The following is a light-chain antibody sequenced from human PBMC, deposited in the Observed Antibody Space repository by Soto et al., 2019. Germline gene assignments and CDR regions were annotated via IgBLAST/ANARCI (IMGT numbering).Light chain of an antibody. CDR2: EVS. Sequence: QSALTQPASVSGSPGQSITISCTGTSSDDGGYNYVSWYQQHPGKAPKLMIYEVSNRPSGVSNRFSGAKSGNTASLTISGLQAEDDADYYCSSYTSSSTYVFGTGTKLTVL. J-gene: IGLJ1*01. CDR3: SSYTSSSTYV. CDR1: SSDDGGYNY. V-gene: IGLV2-14*01.